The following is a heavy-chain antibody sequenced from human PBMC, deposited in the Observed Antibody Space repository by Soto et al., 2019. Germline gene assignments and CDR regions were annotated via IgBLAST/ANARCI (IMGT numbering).Heavy chain of an antibody. CDR2: TYFRSKWYN. D-gene: IGHD5-12*01. J-gene: IGHJ5*02. Sequence: SQTLSLTCALSGDSVSSNTASWNWIRQSPSRGLEWLGRTYFRSKWYNDYAVSVKSRIIINPDTSNNQFSLQLNSVTPEDTAVYFCAKGDNLGPKTGYAFDPWGQGIMVTFSS. CDR3: AKGDNLGPKTGYAFDP. CDR1: GDSVSSNTAS. V-gene: IGHV6-1*01.